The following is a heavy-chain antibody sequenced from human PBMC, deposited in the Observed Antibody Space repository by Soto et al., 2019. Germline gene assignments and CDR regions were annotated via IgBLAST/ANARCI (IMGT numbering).Heavy chain of an antibody. V-gene: IGHV4-59*01. Sequence: PSETLSLTCTVSGGSISTYYWSWIRRPPGKGLEWIGYTYNSGSIHSNPSLQSRVTISVDTSKNQFSLKLSSVTAADTAIYYCARARITMVREVIKYNMDVWGQGTTVTVSS. CDR2: TYNSGSI. D-gene: IGHD3-10*01. J-gene: IGHJ6*02. CDR1: GGSISTYY. CDR3: ARARITMVREVIKYNMDV.